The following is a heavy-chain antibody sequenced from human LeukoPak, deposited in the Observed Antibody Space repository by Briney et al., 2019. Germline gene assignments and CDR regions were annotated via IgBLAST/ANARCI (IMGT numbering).Heavy chain of an antibody. D-gene: IGHD3-9*01. J-gene: IGHJ4*02. Sequence: AGGSLRLSCAASGFTVSSNFMSWVRQAPGKGLEWVSVIYSGGSTYYADSVKGRFTISRDNSKNTLYLQMNSLRVKDTAVYYCALGLVTDYWGQGTLVTVSS. CDR2: IYSGGST. CDR1: GFTVSSNF. CDR3: ALGLVTDY. V-gene: IGHV3-66*01.